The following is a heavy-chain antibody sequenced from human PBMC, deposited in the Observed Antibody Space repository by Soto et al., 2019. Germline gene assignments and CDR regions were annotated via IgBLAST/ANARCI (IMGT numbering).Heavy chain of an antibody. CDR2: ISGDAYST. Sequence: EVQLLESGGGLVQPGGSLRLSCAASGFSFINFAMTWVRQAPGKGLEWVSGISGDAYSTFYADSVKGRFTISRDNSKNTLYLQMNSLRAGDTAVYYCARESEDLTSNFDYWGQGTLVTVSS. J-gene: IGHJ4*02. CDR3: ARESEDLTSNFDY. CDR1: GFSFINFA. V-gene: IGHV3-23*01.